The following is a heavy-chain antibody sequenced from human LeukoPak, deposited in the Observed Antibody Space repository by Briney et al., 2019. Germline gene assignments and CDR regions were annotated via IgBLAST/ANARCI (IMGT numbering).Heavy chain of an antibody. J-gene: IGHJ4*02. D-gene: IGHD3-16*01. CDR1: GFTFSSYG. V-gene: IGHV3-30*18. CDR3: AKDRVERGGSLFTDY. Sequence: TGGSLRLSCAASGFTFSSYGMHWVRQAPGKGLEWVALISYEGSNKYYADSVKGRFTISRDNSKNTLHLQMNSLRAEDTAVYYCAKDRVERGGSLFTDYWGQGTLVTVSS. CDR2: ISYEGSNK.